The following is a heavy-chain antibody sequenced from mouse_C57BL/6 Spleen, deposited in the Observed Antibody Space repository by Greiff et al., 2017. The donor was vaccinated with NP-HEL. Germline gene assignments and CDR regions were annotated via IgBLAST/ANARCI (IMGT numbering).Heavy chain of an antibody. D-gene: IGHD4-1*01. J-gene: IGHJ4*01. CDR1: GYTFTDYE. CDR2: IDPETGGT. CDR3: TKGLGRAYAMDY. Sequence: QVQLQQSGAELVRPGASVTLSCKASGYTFTDYEMHWVKQTPVHGLEWIGAIDPETGGTAYNQKFKGKAILTADKSSSTAYMELRSLTSEDSAVDCCTKGLGRAYAMDYWGQGTSVTVSS. V-gene: IGHV1-15*01.